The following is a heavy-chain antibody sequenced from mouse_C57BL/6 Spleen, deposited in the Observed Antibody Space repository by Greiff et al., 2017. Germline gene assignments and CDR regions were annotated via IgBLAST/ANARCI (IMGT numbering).Heavy chain of an antibody. V-gene: IGHV14-4*01. Sequence: VQLQQSGAELVRPGASVKLSCTASGFNIKDDYMHWVKQRPEQGLEWIGWIDPENGDTEYASKFQGKATITADTSSNTAYLQLSSLTSEDTAVYYCTTARTDYFDYWGQGTTLTVSS. J-gene: IGHJ2*01. CDR1: GFNIKDDY. CDR2: IDPENGDT. CDR3: TTARTDYFDY. D-gene: IGHD3-3*01.